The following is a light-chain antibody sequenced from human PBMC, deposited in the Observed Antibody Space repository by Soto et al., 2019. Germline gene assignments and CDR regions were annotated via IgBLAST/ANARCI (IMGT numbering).Light chain of an antibody. CDR2: DNN. CDR1: SSNIGANF. Sequence: QSVLTQPASVCAAPGQKGTISCSGGSSNIGANFVSWYQHLPGTAPQLLIYDNNKRPSGIPDRFSGSKSGTSATLGITGLQTGDETDYYCGTWDSALSAWVFGGGTKLTVL. V-gene: IGLV1-51*01. CDR3: GTWDSALSAWV. J-gene: IGLJ3*02.